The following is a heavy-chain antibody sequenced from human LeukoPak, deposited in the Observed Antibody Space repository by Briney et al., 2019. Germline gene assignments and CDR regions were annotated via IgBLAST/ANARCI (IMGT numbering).Heavy chain of an antibody. CDR3: AGINDYGDPTGAFDI. CDR2: ISGDAADI. CDR1: GFTFRNYG. Sequence: GGTLRLSCAASGFTFRNYGMSWVRQAPGKGLEWVSAISGDAADIFYADSAKGRFTISRDNSKNSLYLQMNSLRAEDTAVYYCAGINDYGDPTGAFDIWGQGTMVTVSS. D-gene: IGHD4-17*01. J-gene: IGHJ3*02. V-gene: IGHV3-23*01.